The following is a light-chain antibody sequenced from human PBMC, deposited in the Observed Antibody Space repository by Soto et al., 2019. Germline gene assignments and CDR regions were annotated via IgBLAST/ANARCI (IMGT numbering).Light chain of an antibody. CDR3: QSADSSGPYV. Sequence: SYELTQPPSVSVAPGQTARITCGGNNIGSKSVHWYQQKPGQAPVLVVYDDSDRPPGIPERFSGSSSGTTVTLTISGVQAEDEADYYCQSADSSGPYVFGTGTKVTVL. V-gene: IGLV3-21*02. CDR2: DDS. CDR1: NIGSKS. J-gene: IGLJ1*01.